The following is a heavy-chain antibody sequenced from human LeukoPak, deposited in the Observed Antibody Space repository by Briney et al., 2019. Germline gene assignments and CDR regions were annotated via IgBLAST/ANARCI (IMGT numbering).Heavy chain of an antibody. D-gene: IGHD6-19*01. Sequence: GGSLRLSCAASGFPFSNFWMGWVRQAPGKGLEWVANIKQDGSEKYYVDSVKGRFTISRDNAKNSLYLQMNSLRAEDTAVYYCARDHERVAVPDYWGQGTLVTVSS. J-gene: IGHJ4*02. CDR3: ARDHERVAVPDY. CDR1: GFPFSNFW. V-gene: IGHV3-7*03. CDR2: IKQDGSEK.